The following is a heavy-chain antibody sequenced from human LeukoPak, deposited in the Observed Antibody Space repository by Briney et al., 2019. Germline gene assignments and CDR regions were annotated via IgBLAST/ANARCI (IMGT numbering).Heavy chain of an antibody. CDR3: ARGTPYSNE. D-gene: IGHD6-13*01. V-gene: IGHV1-8*01. J-gene: IGHJ4*02. Sequence: GASVKVSRKASGYTFTSYNINWVREATGQGLEWMGCINPNSGNTGYAQKFQGRVTQTKNTSIGTADMELSSLRSEDTAVYYRARGTPYSNEWRQGTLVTVPS. CDR1: GYTFTSYN. CDR2: INPNSGNT.